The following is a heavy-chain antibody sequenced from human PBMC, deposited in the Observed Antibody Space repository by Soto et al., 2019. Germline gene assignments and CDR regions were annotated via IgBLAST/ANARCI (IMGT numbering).Heavy chain of an antibody. CDR3: AAEKTDYYDSSGYYKTFDY. CDR1: GFTFTSSA. V-gene: IGHV1-58*01. D-gene: IGHD3-22*01. CDR2: IVVGSGNT. J-gene: IGHJ4*02. Sequence: SVKVSCKASGFTFTSSAVQWVRQARGQRLEWIGWIVVGSGNTNYAQKFQERVTITRDMSTSTAYMELSSLGSEDTAVYYCAAEKTDYYDSSGYYKTFDYWGQGTLVTVSS.